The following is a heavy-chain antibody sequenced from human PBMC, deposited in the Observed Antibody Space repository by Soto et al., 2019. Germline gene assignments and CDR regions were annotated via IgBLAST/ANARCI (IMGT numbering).Heavy chain of an antibody. CDR3: AKDTVMATTVFDY. J-gene: IGHJ4*02. V-gene: IGHV3-23*01. D-gene: IGHD1-1*01. CDR2: ISGSGGST. CDR1: GFTFSNYA. Sequence: EVQLLESGGGLVQPEGSLRLSCAASGFTFSNYAMSWVRQAPGKGLEWVSAISGSGGSTYYADSMKGRFTISRDNSKNTLYLQMNSLRADDTAIYYCAKDTVMATTVFDYWGQGTLVTVSS.